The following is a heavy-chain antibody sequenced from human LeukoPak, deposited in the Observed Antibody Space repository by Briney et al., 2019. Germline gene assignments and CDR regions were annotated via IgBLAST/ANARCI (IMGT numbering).Heavy chain of an antibody. CDR2: ISYDGSNK. CDR1: GFTFSSYA. V-gene: IGHV3-30-3*01. D-gene: IGHD4-17*01. CDR3: ARDSFKRGDYPFYYYYGMDV. Sequence: PGGSLRLSCAASGFTFSSYAMHWVRQAPGKGLEWVAVISYDGSNKYYADSVKGRFTISRDNSKNTLYLQMNSLRAEDTAVYYCARDSFKRGDYPFYYYYGMDVWGQGTTVTVSS. J-gene: IGHJ6*02.